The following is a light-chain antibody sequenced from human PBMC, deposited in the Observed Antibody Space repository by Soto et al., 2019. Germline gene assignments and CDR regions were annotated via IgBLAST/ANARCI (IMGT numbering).Light chain of an antibody. CDR3: LQEYTYPLT. V-gene: IGKV1-6*01. CDR2: AAS. CDR1: QDIRND. Sequence: AIQVTQSPSSLSASVGDRVTITCRASQDIRNDLGWFQQRPGKAPQLLIYAASYLQTGVPSRFSGSGYGTDFTLTIRSLQPEDFATYYCLQEYTYPLTFGGGTRVEIK. J-gene: IGKJ4*01.